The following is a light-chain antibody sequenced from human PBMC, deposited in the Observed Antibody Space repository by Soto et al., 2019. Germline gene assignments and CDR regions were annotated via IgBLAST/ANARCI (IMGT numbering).Light chain of an antibody. CDR1: QIISSW. CDR3: QKYYSYPIT. Sequence: DIQITQAPSTLYASVGDRVTLTCRATQIISSWLSWYQHKPGKAPKLLIYKASSLQRGVPSRFSGSGSGTDFTLTISCLQSEDFATYYCQKYYSYPITCGQGTRREI. V-gene: IGKV1-5*03. CDR2: KAS. J-gene: IGKJ5*01.